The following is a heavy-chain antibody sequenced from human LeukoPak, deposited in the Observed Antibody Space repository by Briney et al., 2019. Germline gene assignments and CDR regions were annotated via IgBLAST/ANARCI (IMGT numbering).Heavy chain of an antibody. CDR1: GFTFSSYA. CDR3: ARGKPLYGMDV. Sequence: GASLRLSCAASGFTFSSYAMSWVRQAPGKGLEWVSVIYSGGSTYYADSVKGRFTISRDNSKNTLYLQMNSLRAEDTAVYYCARGKPLYGMDVWGQGTTVTVSS. CDR2: IYSGGST. J-gene: IGHJ6*02. V-gene: IGHV3-53*01.